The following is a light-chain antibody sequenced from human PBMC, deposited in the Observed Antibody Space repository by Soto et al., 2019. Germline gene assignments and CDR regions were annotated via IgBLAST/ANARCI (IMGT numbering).Light chain of an antibody. V-gene: IGKV3-15*01. Sequence: DIVMTQSPVTLSVSAGERVTLSCRASQSVSRNLAWYQHKAGQAPRLLISGASTRATGIPARFSGSGSGTEFTLTISSLQSEDVAVYYCQQYNTWPPMFTFGQGTKLEIK. J-gene: IGKJ2*01. CDR3: QQYNTWPPMFT. CDR1: QSVSRN. CDR2: GAS.